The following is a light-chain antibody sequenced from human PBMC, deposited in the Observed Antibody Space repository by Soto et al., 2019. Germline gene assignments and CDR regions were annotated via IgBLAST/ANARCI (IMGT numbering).Light chain of an antibody. CDR1: QGIRSD. V-gene: IGKV1-17*01. CDR2: GAS. J-gene: IGKJ4*01. Sequence: DIQMTQSPSSLSASVGDRVTITCRASQGIRSDLGWYQQKPGRAPNRLIYGASSVQSGVPSRFSGSGSGTEFTRTISSLQTEDCATYYCLQYKSYPLTFGGGTKVQIK. CDR3: LQYKSYPLT.